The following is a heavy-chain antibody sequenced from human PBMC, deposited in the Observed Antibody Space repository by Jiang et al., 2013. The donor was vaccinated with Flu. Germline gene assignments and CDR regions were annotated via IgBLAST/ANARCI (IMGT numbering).Heavy chain of an antibody. V-gene: IGHV2-5*02. D-gene: IGHD4-17*01. J-gene: IGHJ4*02. CDR2: IFWDDDK. CDR1: GFSLTTSGVS. Sequence: TQTLTLTCTFSGFSLTTSGVSVGWIRQPPGKALEWLALIFWDDDKRYSPSLKSRLTITRDTSKDQVVLTMTNMDPADTATYYCARSDYGDFVGYFEYWGQGTLVTVSS. CDR3: ARSDYGDFVGYFEY.